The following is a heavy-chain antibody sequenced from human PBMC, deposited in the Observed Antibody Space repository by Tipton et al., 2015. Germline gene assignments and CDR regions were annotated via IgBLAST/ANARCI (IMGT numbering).Heavy chain of an antibody. V-gene: IGHV4-38-2*01. D-gene: IGHD3-9*01. Sequence: TLSLTCAVSAYSISSDYYWGWIRQPPGKGLEWIGSNSHSGNTYYNPSLKSRVTMSRDTSKNQFSLKLTSVTAADTAVYYCACQDYDSLTRDYQTVDYWGQGTLVTVSS. CDR1: AYSISSDYY. J-gene: IGHJ4*02. CDR2: NSHSGNT. CDR3: ACQDYDSLTRDYQTVDY.